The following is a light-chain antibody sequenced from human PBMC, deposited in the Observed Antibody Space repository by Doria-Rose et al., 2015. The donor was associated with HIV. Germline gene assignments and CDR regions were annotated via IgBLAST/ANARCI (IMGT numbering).Light chain of an antibody. V-gene: IGKV4-1*01. CDR3: QQYYDTPS. CDR2: WAS. Sequence: DIRMTQSPESLGMSLGERAALNCKSNQSLLYTSKNYLAWYQQKPGQPPKLLIYWASTRQSGVPARFSGSGSGTDFTLTISSLEAEDVAVYYCQQYYDTPSFGPGTTGDIK. CDR1: QSLLYTSKNY. J-gene: IGKJ3*01.